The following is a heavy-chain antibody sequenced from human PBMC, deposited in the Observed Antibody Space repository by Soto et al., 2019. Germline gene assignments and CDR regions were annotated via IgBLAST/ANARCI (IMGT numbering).Heavy chain of an antibody. J-gene: IGHJ6*02. Sequence: VAVISYGGSETYYADSVMGRFTISRDNSKNTLYLQMNSLSAEDTAVYHCAKASSDRGYYHFGMDVWGQGTTVIVSS. V-gene: IGHV3-30*18. CDR2: ISYGGSET. D-gene: IGHD3-10*01. CDR3: AKASSDRGYYHFGMDV.